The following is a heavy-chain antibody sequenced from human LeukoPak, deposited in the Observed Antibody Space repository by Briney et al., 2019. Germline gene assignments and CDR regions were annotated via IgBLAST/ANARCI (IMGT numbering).Heavy chain of an antibody. V-gene: IGHV3-23*01. CDR3: AKDLAFWSGYCNR. D-gene: IGHD3-3*01. CDR2: ISPGGTNT. CDR1: GFTFSNYA. J-gene: IGHJ5*02. Sequence: PGGSLRLSCAASGFTFSNYAMSWVRQTPGKGLEWVSTISPGGTNTHYADSVQGRFTISRDDSRNTLYLQMNSLRAEDTAVYYCAKDLAFWSGYCNRWGQGTLVAVSS.